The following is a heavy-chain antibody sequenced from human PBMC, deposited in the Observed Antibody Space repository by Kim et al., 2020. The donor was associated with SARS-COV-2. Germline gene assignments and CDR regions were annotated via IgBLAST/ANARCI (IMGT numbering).Heavy chain of an antibody. CDR1: GGSISTKSNY. D-gene: IGHD1-26*01. J-gene: IGHJ4*02. CDR3: ARLPNGIYSHFDF. Sequence: SETLSLTCTVSGGSISTKSNYWGWIRQPPGKGPECIGTIYYRGSTDYNPSLKSRVTVSVDTSKNQFSLKLTSITAADTAVYYCARLPNGIYSHFDFWGQGILVTVSS. V-gene: IGHV4-39*01. CDR2: IYYRGST.